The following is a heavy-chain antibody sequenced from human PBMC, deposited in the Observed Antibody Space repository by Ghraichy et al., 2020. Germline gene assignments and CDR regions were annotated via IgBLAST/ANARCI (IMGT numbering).Heavy chain of an antibody. CDR3: VKEAAPMIVLRRRSGAFDI. V-gene: IGHV3-64D*09. D-gene: IGHD3-22*01. CDR1: GFTFSSYA. J-gene: IGHJ3*02. CDR2: ISSNGGST. Sequence: GGSLRLSCSASGFTFSSYAMHWVRQAPGKGLEYVSAISSNGGSTYYADSVKGRFTISRDNSKNTLYLQMSSLRAEDTAVYYCVKEAAPMIVLRRRSGAFDIWGQGTMVTVSS.